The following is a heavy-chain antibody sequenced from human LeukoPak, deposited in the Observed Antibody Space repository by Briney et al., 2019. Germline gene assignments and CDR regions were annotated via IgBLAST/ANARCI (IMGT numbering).Heavy chain of an antibody. Sequence: SETLSLTCTVSGGPISSYFWGSIRQPPGKGLENIEHIYYSESTNYNPSLKSRVTISVDTSKNQFSLKLSSVTAADTAVYYCARVPPYYYDSSGYNPEPRYWYFDLWGRGTLVTVSS. D-gene: IGHD3-22*01. CDR1: GGPISSYF. CDR3: ARVPPYYYDSSGYNPEPRYWYFDL. CDR2: IYYSEST. V-gene: IGHV4-59*01. J-gene: IGHJ2*01.